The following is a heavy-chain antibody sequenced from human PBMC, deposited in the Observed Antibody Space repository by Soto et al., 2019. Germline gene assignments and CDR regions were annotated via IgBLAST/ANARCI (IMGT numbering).Heavy chain of an antibody. J-gene: IGHJ6*03. CDR3: ARGAKGAYYMDV. D-gene: IGHD2-21*01. CDR2: INSDGSTT. Sequence: EVQLVESGGGLVHPGGSLRLSCAASGFTFNSHWMHRARQAPGKGLVWISRINSDGSTTNYADSVKGRLTISRDNAKNTVYVQINSLRAEDTAVYYCARGAKGAYYMDVWGKGTTVTVSS. V-gene: IGHV3-74*01. CDR1: GFTFNSHW.